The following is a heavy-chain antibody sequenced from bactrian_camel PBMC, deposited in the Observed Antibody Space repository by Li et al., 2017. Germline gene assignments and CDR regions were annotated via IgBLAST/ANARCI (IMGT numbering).Heavy chain of an antibody. V-gene: IGHV3-2*01. CDR1: GFTFTSAD. Sequence: VQLVESGGGLVLPGGSLRLSCVASGFTFTSADMRWVRQAPGKGLEWVSSIIADGSKTYYADRVKGRFTFSSDNAKNTVYLQMNSLKSEDMAVYFCATAFGTTWWSDFDYWGRGTQVTVS. CDR3: ATAFGTTWWSDFDY. CDR2: IIADGSKT. D-gene: IGHD6*01. J-gene: IGHJ6*01.